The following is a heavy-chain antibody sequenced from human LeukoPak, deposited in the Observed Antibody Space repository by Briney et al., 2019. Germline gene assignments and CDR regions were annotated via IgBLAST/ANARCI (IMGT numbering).Heavy chain of an antibody. CDR1: GYSFTSNW. Sequence: ESLKISCKGSGYSFTSNWIGWVRQMPGKGLEWMGIIYPNDFDTRYSPSFQGQVTISADRSITTAYLQWSSLKASDTAMYYCARHGSGYPIHYWGQGTLVTVSS. CDR2: IYPNDFDT. D-gene: IGHD5-12*01. J-gene: IGHJ4*02. CDR3: ARHGSGYPIHY. V-gene: IGHV5-51*01.